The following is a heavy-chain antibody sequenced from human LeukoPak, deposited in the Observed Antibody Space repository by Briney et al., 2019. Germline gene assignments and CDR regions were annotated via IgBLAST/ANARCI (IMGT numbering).Heavy chain of an antibody. Sequence: PGGSLRLSCAASGFTFSSYWMHWVRQAPGKGLVWVSRINSDGSSTSYADSVKGRFTISRDNAKNTLYLQMNSLRAEDTAVYYCARDRSFYDILTGQRWYFDLWGRGTLVTVSS. D-gene: IGHD3-9*01. CDR3: ARDRSFYDILTGQRWYFDL. CDR1: GFTFSSYW. J-gene: IGHJ2*01. CDR2: INSDGSST. V-gene: IGHV3-74*01.